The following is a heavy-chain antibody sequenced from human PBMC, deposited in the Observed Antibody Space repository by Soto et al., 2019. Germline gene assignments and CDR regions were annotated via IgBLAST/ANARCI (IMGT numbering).Heavy chain of an antibody. CDR3: ALDPAGYYGSGSYSPAPQPPPDEGLNWFDP. J-gene: IGHJ5*02. CDR1: GFTFSSYS. D-gene: IGHD3-10*01. V-gene: IGHV3-48*01. CDR2: ISSSSSTI. Sequence: GGSLRLSCAASGFTFSSYSMNWVRQAPGKGLEWVSYISSSSSTIYYADSVKGRFTISRDNAKNSLYLQMNSLRAEDTAVYYFALDPAGYYGSGSYSPAPQPPPDEGLNWFDPWGQGTLVTVSS.